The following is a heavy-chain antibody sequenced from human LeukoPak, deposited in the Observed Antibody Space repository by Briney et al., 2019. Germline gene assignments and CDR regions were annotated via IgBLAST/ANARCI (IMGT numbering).Heavy chain of an antibody. D-gene: IGHD4-17*01. Sequence: GASVKVSCKASRYTFTGYYMRWVRHAPGRGVERVGWVNPNSGGTNYAQRFQGRVTMTRDTSISTAYMELSRLRSDDAAVYYCARGASGVYTVTTSWFDPWGQGTLVTVSS. CDR1: RYTFTGYY. V-gene: IGHV1-2*02. J-gene: IGHJ5*02. CDR2: VNPNSGGT. CDR3: ARGASGVYTVTTSWFDP.